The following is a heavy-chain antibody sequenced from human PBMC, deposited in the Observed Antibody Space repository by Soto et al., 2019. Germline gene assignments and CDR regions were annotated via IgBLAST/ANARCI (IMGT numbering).Heavy chain of an antibody. CDR1: AGSISSSSSY. CDR2: IYYSGST. J-gene: IGHJ6*02. CDR3: ANLGVVAPEV. D-gene: IGHD3-3*01. Sequence: PSETLSLPCTLSAGSISSSSSYRGWIRQPPGKGLEWIGRIYYSGSTYYNPSLKSRVTISGDTSTNQFSLNLSSVTAADTAVDYCANLGVVAPEVSGQGSTVADSS. V-gene: IGHV4-39*01.